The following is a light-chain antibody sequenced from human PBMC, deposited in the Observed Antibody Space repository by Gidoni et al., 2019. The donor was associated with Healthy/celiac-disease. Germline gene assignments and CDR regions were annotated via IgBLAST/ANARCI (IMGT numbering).Light chain of an antibody. V-gene: IGLV3-1*01. CDR3: QAWDSSTFYV. Sequence: SSELTQPPSVSVSPGQKAIITCSGEKLGDKYACWYQQKPGQSPVLVIYQDSKRPSGIPERFSGSNSGNTATLTISGTQAMDEADYYCQAWDSSTFYVFGTGTKVTVL. J-gene: IGLJ1*01. CDR1: KLGDKY. CDR2: QDS.